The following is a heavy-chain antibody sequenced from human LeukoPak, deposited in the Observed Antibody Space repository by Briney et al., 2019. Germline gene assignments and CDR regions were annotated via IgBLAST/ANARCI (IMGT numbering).Heavy chain of an antibody. CDR2: ISYDGSNK. D-gene: IGHD3-22*01. J-gene: IGHJ4*02. CDR3: ARDPSYDSSGSFAGHY. Sequence: SGGSLRLSCAASGFTFSSYAMHWVRQAPGKGLEWVAVISYDGSNKYYADSVKGRFTISRDNSKNTLYLQMNSLRAEDTAVHYCARDPSYDSSGSFAGHYWGQGTLVTVSS. V-gene: IGHV3-30-3*01. CDR1: GFTFSSYA.